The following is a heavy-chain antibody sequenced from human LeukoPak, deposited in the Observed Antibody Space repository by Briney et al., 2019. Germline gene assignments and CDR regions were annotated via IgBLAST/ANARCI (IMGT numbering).Heavy chain of an antibody. CDR3: ARGYSSSWYGAMYY. CDR1: GGSIRDYY. J-gene: IGHJ4*02. CDR2: IHYSGST. Sequence: SETLSLTCTVSGGSIRDYYYTWSRQPPGKELEWIGYIHYSGSTNYNPSLKSRVTMSLDTSKDQFSLKLSSVTAADTAVYYCARGYSSSWYGAMYYWGQGTLVTVSS. D-gene: IGHD6-13*01. V-gene: IGHV4-59*01.